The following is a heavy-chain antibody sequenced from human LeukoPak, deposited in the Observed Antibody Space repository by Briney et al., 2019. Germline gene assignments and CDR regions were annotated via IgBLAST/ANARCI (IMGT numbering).Heavy chain of an antibody. V-gene: IGHV3-30-3*01. CDR3: ARDPNDYGDPIFDY. D-gene: IGHD4-17*01. CDR2: ISYDGSNK. CDR1: GFTFSSYA. J-gene: IGHJ4*02. Sequence: GRSLRLSCAASGFTFSSYAMHWGRQAPGKGLEWVAVISYDGSNKYYADSVKGRFTIPRDNSKNTLYLQMNSLRAEDTAVYYCARDPNDYGDPIFDYWGQGTLVTVSS.